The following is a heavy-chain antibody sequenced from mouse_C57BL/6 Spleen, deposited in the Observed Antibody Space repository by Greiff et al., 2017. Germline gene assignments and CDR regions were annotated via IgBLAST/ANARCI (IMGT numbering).Heavy chain of an antibody. CDR2: IDPSDSYT. CDR3: ARYGYYGDYYAMDY. D-gene: IGHD2-3*01. V-gene: IGHV1-50*01. Sequence: QVQLQQPGAELVKPGASVKLSCKASGYTFTSYWMQWVKQRPGQGLEWIGEIDPSDSYTNYNQKFKGKATLTVDTSSSTAYMQLSSLTSEDSAVYYCARYGYYGDYYAMDYWGQGTSVTVSS. J-gene: IGHJ4*01. CDR1: GYTFTSYW.